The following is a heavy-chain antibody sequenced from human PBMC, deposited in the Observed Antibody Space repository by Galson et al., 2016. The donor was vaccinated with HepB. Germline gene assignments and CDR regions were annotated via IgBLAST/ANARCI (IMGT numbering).Heavy chain of an antibody. CDR1: GFSLSTSGAG. J-gene: IGHJ3*02. CDR2: IYWNDDK. D-gene: IGHD1-14*01. CDR3: ALGIRLIRTSAFDI. Sequence: PALVKPTQTLTLTCTFSGFSLSTSGAGVGWIRQPPGKALEWLASIYWNDDKRYSPSLKSRFTITKDTSENQVVLTMTHMDPVDTATYYCALGIRLIRTSAFDIWGQGTMVTVSS. V-gene: IGHV2-5*01.